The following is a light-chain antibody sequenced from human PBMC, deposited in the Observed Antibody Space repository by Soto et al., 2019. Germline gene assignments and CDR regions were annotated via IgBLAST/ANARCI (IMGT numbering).Light chain of an antibody. CDR1: QRVLYSSNNKNY. V-gene: IGKV4-1*01. CDR3: QQYHSIPLT. Sequence: DIVMTQSPDSLAVSLGERATINCKSSQRVLYSSNNKNYLAWYQQKPGQPPKLLIYWASTRESGVPDRFSGSGSGTDFTLTISSLQAEDVAMYYCQQYHSIPLTFGQGTRLEIK. CDR2: WAS. J-gene: IGKJ5*01.